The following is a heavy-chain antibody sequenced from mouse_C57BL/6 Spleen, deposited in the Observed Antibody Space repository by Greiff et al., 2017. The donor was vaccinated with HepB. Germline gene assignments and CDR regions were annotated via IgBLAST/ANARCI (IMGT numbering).Heavy chain of an antibody. CDR3: ARDGDRTGSFDY. D-gene: IGHD4-1*01. CDR2: ISDGGSYT. CDR1: GFTFSSYA. Sequence: EVMLVESGGGLVKPGGSLKLSCAASGFTFSSYAMSWVRQTPEKRLEWVATISDGGSYTYYPDNVKGRFTISRDNAKNNLYLQMSHLKSEDTAMYYCARDGDRTGSFDYWGQGTTLTVSS. V-gene: IGHV5-4*01. J-gene: IGHJ2*01.